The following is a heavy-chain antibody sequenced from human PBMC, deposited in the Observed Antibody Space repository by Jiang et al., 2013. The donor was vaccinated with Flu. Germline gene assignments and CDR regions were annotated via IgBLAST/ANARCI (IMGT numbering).Heavy chain of an antibody. J-gene: IGHJ4*02. CDR2: ISSSSSYI. V-gene: IGHV3-21*01. D-gene: IGHD3-3*01. CDR1: GFTFSSYS. Sequence: VQLVESGGGLVKPGGSLRLSCAASGFTFSSYSMNWVRQAPGKGLEWVSSISSSSSYIYYADSVKGRFTISRDNAKNSLYLQMNSLRAEDTAVYYCARVPWVLFGSQPQYYFDYWGQGTLVTVSS. CDR3: ARVPWVLFGSQPQYYFDY.